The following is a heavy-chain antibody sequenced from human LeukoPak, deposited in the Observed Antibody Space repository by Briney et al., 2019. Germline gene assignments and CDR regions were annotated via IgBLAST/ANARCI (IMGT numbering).Heavy chain of an antibody. J-gene: IGHJ4*02. Sequence: GGSLGLSCAASGFTFSSYAMDWVRQAPGKGLEWVAVISYDGSNKYYADSVKGRFTISRDNSKNTLYLQMNSLRAEDTAVYYCAKVGYSYGPPLDYWGQGTLVTVSS. V-gene: IGHV3-30-3*01. D-gene: IGHD5-18*01. CDR3: AKVGYSYGPPLDY. CDR1: GFTFSSYA. CDR2: ISYDGSNK.